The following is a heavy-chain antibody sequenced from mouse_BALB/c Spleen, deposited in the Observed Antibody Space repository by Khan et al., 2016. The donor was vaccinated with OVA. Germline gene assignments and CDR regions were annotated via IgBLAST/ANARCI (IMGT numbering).Heavy chain of an antibody. CDR3: TRLAYYYDSEGFAY. CDR1: GFTFSTYG. V-gene: IGHV5-6*01. J-gene: IGHJ3*01. D-gene: IGHD1-1*01. Sequence: EVELVESGGDLVKPGGSLKLSCAASGFTFSTYGMSWVRQAPDKRLEWVATVSTGGSYTYYPDSVKGRFTISRDNAKNNLYLQMSGLRSEDTAMFYCTRLAYYYDSEGFAYWGQGTLVTVSA. CDR2: VSTGGSYT.